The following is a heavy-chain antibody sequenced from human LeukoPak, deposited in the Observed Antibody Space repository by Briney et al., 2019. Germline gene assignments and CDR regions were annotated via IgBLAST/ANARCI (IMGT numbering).Heavy chain of an antibody. CDR2: INHSGST. V-gene: IGHV4-34*01. Sequence: SETLTLTCAVHGGSLSGFYWSWIRQPPGKGLEWIGEINHSGSTNYNPSLKSRVTISVDTSKNQISLELTSVTAADTAVYYCARASSFDETTRYNPSWFGPWGQGTLVTVSS. CDR1: GGSLSGFY. CDR3: ARASSFDETTRYNPSWFGP. J-gene: IGHJ5*02. D-gene: IGHD2-2*02.